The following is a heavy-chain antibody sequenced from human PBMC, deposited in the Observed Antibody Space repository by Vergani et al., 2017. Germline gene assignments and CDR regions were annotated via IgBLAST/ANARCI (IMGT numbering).Heavy chain of an antibody. CDR3: ARVAQWLVPYDAFDI. D-gene: IGHD6-19*01. Sequence: QVQLVQSGAEAKKPGASVKFSCKPSGYTFTSHYMHWVRQAPGQGLEWLGIINPSGGSTSYAQKFQDRVTMTRDTSTSTVYMVLRSLRSEDTAVYYCARVAQWLVPYDAFDIWGQGTMVTVSS. CDR1: GYTFTSHY. J-gene: IGHJ3*02. CDR2: INPSGGST. V-gene: IGHV1-46*01.